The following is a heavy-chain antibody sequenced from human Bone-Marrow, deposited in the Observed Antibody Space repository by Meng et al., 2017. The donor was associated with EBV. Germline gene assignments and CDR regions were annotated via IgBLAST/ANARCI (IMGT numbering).Heavy chain of an antibody. Sequence: QVQRVRSGAEVKKPGASVKVSCKASGYTFTSYGISWVRQAPGQGLEWMGWISAYNAHTNYAQKLQGRVTMTTDTSTRTTYMELRSLRSDDTAVYYCARDADYGSGSYGVLIDYWGQGTLVTVSS. J-gene: IGHJ4*02. V-gene: IGHV1-18*01. CDR3: ARDADYGSGSYGVLIDY. CDR2: ISAYNAHT. CDR1: GYTFTSYG. D-gene: IGHD3-10*01.